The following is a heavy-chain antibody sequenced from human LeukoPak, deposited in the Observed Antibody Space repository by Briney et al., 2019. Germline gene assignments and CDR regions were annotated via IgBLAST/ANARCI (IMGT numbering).Heavy chain of an antibody. CDR1: GGSFSGYY. CDR2: INHSGST. Sequence: SETLSLTCAVYGGSFSGYYWSWIRQPPGKGLEWIGEINHSGSTNYNPSLKSRVTISVDTSKKQFSLKLSSVTAADTAVYYCVTYYFDSSGPKKNYWGQGTLVTVSS. D-gene: IGHD3-22*01. V-gene: IGHV4-34*01. CDR3: VTYYFDSSGPKKNY. J-gene: IGHJ4*02.